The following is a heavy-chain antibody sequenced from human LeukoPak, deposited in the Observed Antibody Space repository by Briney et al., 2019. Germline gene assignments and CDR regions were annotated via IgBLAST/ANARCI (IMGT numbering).Heavy chain of an antibody. CDR3: AKDQRSIAVAGFFDY. CDR1: GFTFSSYA. V-gene: IGHV3-64*01. D-gene: IGHD6-19*01. Sequence: GGSLRLSCVASGFTFSSYAMHWVRQAPGKGLEYVSSISSDGGNTYYANSVRGRFTISRDNSKNTLYLQMNSLRAEDTAIYYCAKDQRSIAVAGFFDYWGQGTLVTVSS. CDR2: ISSDGGNT. J-gene: IGHJ4*02.